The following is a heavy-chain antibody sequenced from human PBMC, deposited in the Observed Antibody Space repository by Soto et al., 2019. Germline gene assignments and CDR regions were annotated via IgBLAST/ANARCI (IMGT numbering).Heavy chain of an antibody. CDR3: ARQQYTVVTAFDV. V-gene: IGHV4-59*07. J-gene: IGHJ3*01. CDR2: VSYNGNT. CDR1: GGSITPYY. Sequence: QVQLKESGPGLVKPADTLSLKCTVSGGSITPYYWSWIRQTPGGGLEWIGYVSYNGNTNYNPSLKSRVSISADTSKNEFSLKLTSLTSADAAIYFCARQQYTVVTAFDVWCQGTMVAVSS. D-gene: IGHD2-15*01.